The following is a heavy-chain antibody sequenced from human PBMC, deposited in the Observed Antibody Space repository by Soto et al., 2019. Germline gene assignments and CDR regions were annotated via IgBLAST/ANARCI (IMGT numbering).Heavy chain of an antibody. V-gene: IGHV3-30*18. D-gene: IGHD3-3*01. CDR2: ISYDGSNK. J-gene: IGHJ4*02. Sequence: VQLLESGGGLVQPGGSLRLSCAASGFTFSSYGMHWVRQAPGKGLEWVAVISYDGSNKYYADSVKGRFTISRDNSKNTLYLQMNSLRAEDTAVYYCAKGYYDFWSGYSLSGLYYWGQGTLVTVSS. CDR1: GFTFSSYG. CDR3: AKGYYDFWSGYSLSGLYY.